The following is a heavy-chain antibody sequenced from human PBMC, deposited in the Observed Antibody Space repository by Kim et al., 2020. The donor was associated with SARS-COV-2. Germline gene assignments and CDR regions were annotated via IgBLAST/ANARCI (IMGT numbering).Heavy chain of an antibody. CDR2: ISYDGSNK. CDR3: ARGHYYDSSGYYPLFDY. J-gene: IGHJ4*02. Sequence: GGSLRLSCAASGFTFSSYAMHWVRQAPGKGLEWVAVISYDGSNKYYADSVKGRFTISRDNSKNTLYLQMNSLRAEDTAVYYCARGHYYDSSGYYPLFDYWGQGTLVTVSS. D-gene: IGHD3-22*01. V-gene: IGHV3-30*04. CDR1: GFTFSSYA.